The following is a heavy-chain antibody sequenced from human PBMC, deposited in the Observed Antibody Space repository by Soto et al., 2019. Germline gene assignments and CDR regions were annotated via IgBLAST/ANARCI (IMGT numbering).Heavy chain of an antibody. J-gene: IGHJ4*02. CDR1: GFTFSSYA. CDR2: ISGSGGST. CDR3: AKDQGSSWYEIDY. V-gene: IGHV3-23*01. D-gene: IGHD6-13*01. Sequence: SLRLSFAASGFTFSSYAMSWVRQAPGKGLEWVSAISGSGGSTYYADSVKGRFTISRDNSKNTLYLQMNSLRAEDTAVYYCAKDQGSSWYEIDYWGQGTLVTVS.